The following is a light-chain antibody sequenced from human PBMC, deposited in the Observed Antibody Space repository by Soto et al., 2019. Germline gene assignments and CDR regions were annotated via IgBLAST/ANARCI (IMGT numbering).Light chain of an antibody. CDR3: QQYNGRPTWA. Sequence: DLQMTQPPSTLSASVGDRVTITCRASQNIYIWLAWYQKKPGKATNLLIYKASPSQSAVPSRFVCNGSSTESTLTITRLQADDPAAYYCQQYNGRPTWAFGQGTKV. V-gene: IGKV1-5*03. CDR2: KAS. J-gene: IGKJ1*01. CDR1: QNIYIW.